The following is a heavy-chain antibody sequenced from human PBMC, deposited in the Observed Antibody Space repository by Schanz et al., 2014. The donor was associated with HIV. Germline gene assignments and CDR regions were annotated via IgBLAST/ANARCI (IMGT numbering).Heavy chain of an antibody. CDR3: ARDRLHPGNGMDV. V-gene: IGHV3-7*01. J-gene: IGHJ6*02. CDR2: IKQDESEK. CDR1: GFSFSNFW. Sequence: VQLVESGGGLVQSGGSLRLSCAASGFSFSNFWVTWVRQAPGKRLEWVANIKQDESEKYYADSVKGRFTISRDNSKKTVFLQMNNLRAEDTAVYYCARDRLHPGNGMDVWGQGTTVTVS. D-gene: IGHD4-4*01.